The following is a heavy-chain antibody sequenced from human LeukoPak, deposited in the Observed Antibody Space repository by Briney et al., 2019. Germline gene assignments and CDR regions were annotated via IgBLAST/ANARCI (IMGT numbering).Heavy chain of an antibody. Sequence: PSETPSLTCPVPGCPISSYYWGWIRPPPGKGLEWIGYIYYSGSTNYNPPLKSRVTISVDTSKNQFSLKLSSVTAADTAVYYCARDRWFDPWGQGTLVTVSS. CDR3: ARDRWFDP. V-gene: IGHV4-59*01. J-gene: IGHJ5*02. CDR2: IYYSGST. CDR1: GCPISSYY.